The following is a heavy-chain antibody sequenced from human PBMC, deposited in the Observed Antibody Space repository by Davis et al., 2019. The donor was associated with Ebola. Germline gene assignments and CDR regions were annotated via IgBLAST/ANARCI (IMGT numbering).Heavy chain of an antibody. J-gene: IGHJ2*01. CDR1: LCSFSSSA. CDR3: ARDFYDPTDYPSRYFDV. D-gene: IGHD3-16*01. Sequence: SVKVSFKPSLCSFSSSAPNWVRQAPGQGLEWMGRIIPLFGSVTYAQKFQGRLTITAADSTGTAYMELYSLTSEDTAVYYCARDFYDPTDYPSRYFDVWGPGTLVTVSS. V-gene: IGHV1-69*13. CDR2: IIPLFGSV.